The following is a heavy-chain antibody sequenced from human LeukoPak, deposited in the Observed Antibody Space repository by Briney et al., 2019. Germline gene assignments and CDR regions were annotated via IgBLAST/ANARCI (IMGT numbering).Heavy chain of an antibody. V-gene: IGHV5-10-1*01. CDR2: IDPSDSYT. CDR3: ARRDTAMVRDDY. CDR1: GYSFTSYW. D-gene: IGHD5-18*01. J-gene: IGHJ4*02. Sequence: GESLRISCKGSGYSFTSYWISWVRQMPGKGLEWMGRIDPSDSYTNYSPSFQGHVTISADKSFSTAYLQWRSLKASDTAMYYCARRDTAMVRDDYWGQGTLVTVSS.